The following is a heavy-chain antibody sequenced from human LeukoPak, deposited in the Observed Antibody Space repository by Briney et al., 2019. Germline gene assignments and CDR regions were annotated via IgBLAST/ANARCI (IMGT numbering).Heavy chain of an antibody. V-gene: IGHV4-59*12. Sequence: SETLSLTCTVSGGSISIYYWSWIRQPPGKGLEWIGYIYYSGSTYYNPSLKSRVTISVDTSKNQISLKLSSVTAADTAVYYCARDAAGGVDFWGQGALVTVSS. CDR3: ARDAAGGVDF. D-gene: IGHD3-10*01. CDR2: IYYSGST. J-gene: IGHJ4*02. CDR1: GGSISIYY.